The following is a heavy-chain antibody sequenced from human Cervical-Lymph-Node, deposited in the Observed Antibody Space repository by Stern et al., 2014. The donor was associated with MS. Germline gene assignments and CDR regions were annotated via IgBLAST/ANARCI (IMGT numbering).Heavy chain of an antibody. CDR1: GGSISSGGYS. CDR3: ARSSTVTPNAFDI. J-gene: IGHJ3*02. Sequence: QLQLQESGSGLVKPSQTLSLTCAVSGGSISSGGYSWSWVRQPPGKGLEWLGYIYHSGNNYYNPSLKSRVTISVDRSKNQFSLKLSSVTAADTAVYYCARSSTVTPNAFDIWGQGTMVTVSS. D-gene: IGHD4-17*01. CDR2: IYHSGNN. V-gene: IGHV4-30-2*01.